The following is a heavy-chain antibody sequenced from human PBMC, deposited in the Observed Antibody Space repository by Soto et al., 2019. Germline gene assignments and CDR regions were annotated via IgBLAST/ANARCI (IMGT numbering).Heavy chain of an antibody. D-gene: IGHD1-26*01. V-gene: IGHV1-2*02. J-gene: IGHJ4*02. CDR2: INPKSGGT. CDR1: GYTFTVYY. CDR3: ARDLAKGGGSAGFDY. Sequence: ASVKVSCKASGYTFTVYYMHWVRQAPGQGLEWMGWINPKSGGTMYPQKFQGRVTMTWDTSISTAYMALTRLRSDDTAVYYCARDLAKGGGSAGFDYWGQGTLVTVSS.